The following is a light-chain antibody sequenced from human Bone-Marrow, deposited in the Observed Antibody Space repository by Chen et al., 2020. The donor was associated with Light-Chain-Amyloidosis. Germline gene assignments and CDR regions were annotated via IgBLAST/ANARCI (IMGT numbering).Light chain of an antibody. J-gene: IGLJ3*02. Sequence: QSALTQPPSSSGPPGQSVTISCTGTHRDVGRYAYAPGYQQHPGKAPKFLISEVIKRSSGVPDRFSGSKSGNTASLAVSGLQAEDEADYYCCSYAGDSWVFGGGTKLTVL. CDR2: EVI. V-gene: IGLV2-8*01. CDR3: CSYAGDSWV. CDR1: HRDVGRYAY.